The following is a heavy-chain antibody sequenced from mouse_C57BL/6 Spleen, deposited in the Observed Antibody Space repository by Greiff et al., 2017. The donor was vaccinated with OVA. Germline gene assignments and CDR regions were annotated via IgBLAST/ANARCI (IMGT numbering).Heavy chain of an antibody. J-gene: IGHJ4*01. CDR3: TRRRLTTVVEGSTMDY. D-gene: IGHD1-1*01. V-gene: IGHV1-15*01. CDR1: GYTFTDYE. CDR2: IDPYTGGT. Sequence: QVQLQQSGAELVRPGASVTLSCKASGYTFTDYEMHWVKQTPVHGLEWIGAIDPYTGGTAYNQKFKGKAILTADKSSRPAYMEPRSLTSEDSAVYYCTRRRLTTVVEGSTMDYWGQGTSVTVSS.